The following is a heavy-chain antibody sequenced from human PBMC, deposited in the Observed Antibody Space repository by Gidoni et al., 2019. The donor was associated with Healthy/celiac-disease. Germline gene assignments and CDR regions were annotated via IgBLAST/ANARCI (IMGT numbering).Heavy chain of an antibody. D-gene: IGHD3-10*01. Sequence: QVQLQQWGAGLLKPSETLSLTCAVYGGSFSGYYWSWIRQPPGKGLEWIGEINHSGSTNYNPSLKSRVTISVDTSKNQFSLKLSSVTAADTAVYYCARVPLITMVQGVTISAFDIWGQGTMVTVSS. CDR1: GGSFSGYY. CDR3: ARVPLITMVQGVTISAFDI. CDR2: INHSGST. V-gene: IGHV4-34*01. J-gene: IGHJ3*02.